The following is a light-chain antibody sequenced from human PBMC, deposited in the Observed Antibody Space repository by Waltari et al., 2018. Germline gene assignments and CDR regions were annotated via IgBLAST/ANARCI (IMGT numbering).Light chain of an antibody. CDR3: CSYAGSYTPWV. J-gene: IGLJ3*02. CDR1: SSDVGGYNF. CDR2: SVN. Sequence: QSALTQPRSVSGSPGQSVTISCTGTSSDVGGYNFVSWYQQHPGKAPKLIVYSVNKRPVGVPVRFSGSKSGNTASLTISGLQAEDEADYYCCSYAGSYTPWVFGGGTKVTVL. V-gene: IGLV2-11*01.